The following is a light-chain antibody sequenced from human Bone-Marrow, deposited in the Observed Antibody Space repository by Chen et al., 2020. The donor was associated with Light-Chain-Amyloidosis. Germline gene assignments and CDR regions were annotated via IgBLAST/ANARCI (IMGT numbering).Light chain of an antibody. CDR1: DLPTKY. CDR2: RDT. Sequence: SYELTQPPSVSVSPGQTARITCSGDDLPTKYAYWYQQKPGQAPVLAIHRDTERPSGISERFSGSSSGTTATLTIGGVQAEDEADYHCQSADSSGTYEVIFGGGTKLTVL. J-gene: IGLJ2*01. V-gene: IGLV3-25*03. CDR3: QSADSSGTYEVI.